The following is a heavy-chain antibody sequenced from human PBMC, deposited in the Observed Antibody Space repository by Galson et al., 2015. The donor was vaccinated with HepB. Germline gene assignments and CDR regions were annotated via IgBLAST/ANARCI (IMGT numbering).Heavy chain of an antibody. CDR1: GYSFTHYW. D-gene: IGHD2-15*01. Sequence: QSGAEVKKPGESLKISCKGSGYSFTHYWIGWVRQMPGKGLEWMGIIYPGDSDTTYSPSFQGQVTLSADKSISTAYLHWSSLKASDIAMYYCARPYAAATTRAFDIWGQGTMVTVSS. V-gene: IGHV5-51*01. J-gene: IGHJ3*02. CDR3: ARPYAAATTRAFDI. CDR2: IYPGDSDT.